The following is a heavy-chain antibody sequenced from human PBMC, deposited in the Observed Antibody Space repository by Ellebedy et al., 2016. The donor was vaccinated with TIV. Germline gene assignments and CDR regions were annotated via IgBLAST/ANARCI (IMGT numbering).Heavy chain of an antibody. CDR1: GDSISSYY. CDR2: IYASGST. V-gene: IGHV4-4*07. Sequence: MPSETLSLTCTVSGDSISSYYWNWIRQPAGQGLEWIGRIYASGSTNYNPSLRSRVAMSVDTSKNQISLKLSSVTAADTAVYYCARVKCSTTTCYFRYGMDVWGQGTTVTVSS. J-gene: IGHJ6*02. D-gene: IGHD2-2*01. CDR3: ARVKCSTTTCYFRYGMDV.